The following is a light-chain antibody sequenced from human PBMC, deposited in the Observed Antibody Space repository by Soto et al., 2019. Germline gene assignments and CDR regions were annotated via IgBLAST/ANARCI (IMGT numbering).Light chain of an antibody. V-gene: IGKV3-20*01. Sequence: EIVLTQSPGTVSLSPGERATLSCRASQSVSSSYLAWYQQKPGQAPRLLIYGASGRATGIPDSFSGSGSGTDFTLTISRLEPEDFAVYYCQQYPGYTFGQGTKLEIK. CDR2: GAS. CDR1: QSVSSSY. CDR3: QQYPGYT. J-gene: IGKJ2*01.